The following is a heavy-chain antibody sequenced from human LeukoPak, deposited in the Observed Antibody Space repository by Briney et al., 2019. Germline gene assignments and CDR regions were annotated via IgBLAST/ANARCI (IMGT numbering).Heavy chain of an antibody. V-gene: IGHV1-18*01. D-gene: IGHD1-1*01. CDR3: AREGVPFDY. CDR2: ISAYNGNT. Sequence: XXREWIGWISAYNGNTNYAQRLQGRVTMTTDTSTSTAYMELRSLRSDDTAVYYCAREGVPFDYWGQGTLVTVSS. J-gene: IGHJ4*02.